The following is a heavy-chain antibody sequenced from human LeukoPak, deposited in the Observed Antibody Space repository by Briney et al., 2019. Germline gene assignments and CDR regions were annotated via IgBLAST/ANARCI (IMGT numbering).Heavy chain of an antibody. CDR2: ITSGSSHI. Sequence: KTGGSLGLSCAASGFTFSSYNMNWVRQTPGQGLEWVSSITSGSSHIYHADSVKGRFTISRDNAKSSLYLQMNSLRAEDTAVYYCARDPYSGSYGADYYYYMDVWGKGTTVTISS. D-gene: IGHD1-26*01. CDR1: GFTFSSYN. V-gene: IGHV3-21*01. J-gene: IGHJ6*03. CDR3: ARDPYSGSYGADYYYYMDV.